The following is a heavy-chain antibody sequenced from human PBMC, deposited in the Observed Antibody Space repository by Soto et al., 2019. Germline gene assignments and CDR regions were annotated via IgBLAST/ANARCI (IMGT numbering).Heavy chain of an antibody. CDR1: GYTFTSYA. V-gene: IGHV1-3*01. J-gene: IGHJ5*02. Sequence: ASVKVSCKASGYTFTSYAMHWVRQAPGQRLEWMGWINAGNGNTKYSQKFQGRVTITRDTSASTAYMELSSLRSEDTAVYYCAIGVAVAASVWFDPWGQGTLVTVSS. CDR3: AIGVAVAASVWFDP. CDR2: INAGNGNT. D-gene: IGHD2-15*01.